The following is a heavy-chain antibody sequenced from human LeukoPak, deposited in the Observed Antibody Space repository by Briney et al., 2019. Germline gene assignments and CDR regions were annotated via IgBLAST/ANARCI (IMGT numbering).Heavy chain of an antibody. Sequence: PGGSLRLSCAASGFTFSSYEMHWVRQAPGKGLEWVSYISSSGSTMYYADSVRGRFTISRDNAKNSLYLQMNSLRAEDTAVYYCAREGSYYFDYWGQGTLVTVSS. CDR3: AREGSYYFDY. J-gene: IGHJ4*02. V-gene: IGHV3-48*03. CDR1: GFTFSSYE. CDR2: ISSSGSTM.